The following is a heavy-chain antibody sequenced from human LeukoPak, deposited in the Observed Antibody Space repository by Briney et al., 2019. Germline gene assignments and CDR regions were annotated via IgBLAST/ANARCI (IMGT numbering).Heavy chain of an antibody. V-gene: IGHV3-48*03. Sequence: GGSLRLSCAASGFTFSSYKMNWVRQAPGKGLEWVSYISGSGSTIYYADSVKGRFTISRDNAKNSVYLQMNSLRAEDTAVYYCARDPISGQWLVLGWFDPWGQGTLVTVSS. CDR1: GFTFSSYK. CDR3: ARDPISGQWLVLGWFDP. CDR2: ISGSGSTI. J-gene: IGHJ5*02. D-gene: IGHD6-19*01.